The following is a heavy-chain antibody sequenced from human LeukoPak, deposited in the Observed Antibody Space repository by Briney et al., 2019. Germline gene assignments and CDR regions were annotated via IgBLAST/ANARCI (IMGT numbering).Heavy chain of an antibody. CDR2: IYCSGST. D-gene: IGHD6-13*01. CDR1: GGSISSYY. J-gene: IGHJ2*01. Sequence: PSETLSLTCTVSGGSISSYYWSWIRQPPGKGLEWIGYIYCSGSTNYNPSLKSRVTISVDTSKNQFSLKLSSVTAADTAVYYCARIHSSSWYMNWYFDLWGRGTLVTVSS. CDR3: ARIHSSSWYMNWYFDL. V-gene: IGHV4-59*01.